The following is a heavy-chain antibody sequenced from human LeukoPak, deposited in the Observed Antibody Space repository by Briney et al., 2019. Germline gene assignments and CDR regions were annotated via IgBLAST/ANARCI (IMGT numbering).Heavy chain of an antibody. Sequence: ASVKVSCKASGYTFTSYAMHWVRQAPGQRLEWMGWINAGNGNTKYSQRFRGRVTIARDTSASTAYMELSSLRSEDTAVYYCARVSRIAVAGSPGPFDYWGQGTLVTVSS. D-gene: IGHD6-19*01. J-gene: IGHJ4*02. V-gene: IGHV1-3*01. CDR3: ARVSRIAVAGSPGPFDY. CDR1: GYTFTSYA. CDR2: INAGNGNT.